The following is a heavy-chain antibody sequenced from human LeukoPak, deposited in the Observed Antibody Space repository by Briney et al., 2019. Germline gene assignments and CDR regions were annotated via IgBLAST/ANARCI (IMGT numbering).Heavy chain of an antibody. Sequence: GGSLRLSCAASGFTFSSYEMNWVRQAPGKGLEWVSYISSSGSTIYYADSVKGRFTISRDNAKNSLYLQMNSLRAEDTAVYYCAKDPGSYYNEYFHHWGQGTLVTVSS. CDR2: ISSSGSTI. J-gene: IGHJ1*01. CDR3: AKDPGSYYNEYFHH. V-gene: IGHV3-48*03. CDR1: GFTFSSYE. D-gene: IGHD3-10*01.